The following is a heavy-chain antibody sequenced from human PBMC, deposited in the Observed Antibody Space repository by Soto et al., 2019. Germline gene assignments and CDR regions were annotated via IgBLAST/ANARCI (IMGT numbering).Heavy chain of an antibody. CDR3: ASCRGDTAMALFNYFDTLLDY. CDR1: GGTFSSYA. Sequence: GASVKVSCKASGGTFSSYAISWVRQAPGQGLEWMGGIIPIFGTANYAQKFQGSVTITADESTSTAYMELSSLRSEDTAVYYCASCRGDTAMALFNYFDTLLDYWGQGTLVTVSS. J-gene: IGHJ4*02. D-gene: IGHD5-18*01. CDR2: IIPIFGTA. V-gene: IGHV1-69*13.